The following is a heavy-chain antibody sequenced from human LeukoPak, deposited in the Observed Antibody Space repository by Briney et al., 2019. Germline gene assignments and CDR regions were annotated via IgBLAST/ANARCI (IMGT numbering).Heavy chain of an antibody. CDR3: ARDAGNSGYGCDL. CDR2: IRSSSET. CDR1: GFTFSSYA. D-gene: IGHD5-12*01. Sequence: GGSLRLSCSASGFTFSSYAMHWVRQAPGKGLEWVSHIRSSSETFYADSVKGRFTISRDNARNSLYLQMNNLRGEDTAIYYCARDAGNSGYGCDLWGQGTLVTVSS. V-gene: IGHV3-48*01. J-gene: IGHJ5*02.